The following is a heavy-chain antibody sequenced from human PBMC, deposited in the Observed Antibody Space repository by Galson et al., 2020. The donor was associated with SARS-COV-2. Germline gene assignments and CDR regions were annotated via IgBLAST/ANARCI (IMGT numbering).Heavy chain of an antibody. D-gene: IGHD6-13*01. Sequence: TGGSLRLSCAASGFTFSSYGMHWVRQAPGKGLEWVAVISYDGSNKYYADSVKGRFTISRDNSKNTLYLQMNSLRAEDTAVYYCAKTLYSSSWYTDYGMDVWGQGTTVTVSS. J-gene: IGHJ6*02. CDR1: GFTFSSYG. CDR3: AKTLYSSSWYTDYGMDV. CDR2: ISYDGSNK. V-gene: IGHV3-30*18.